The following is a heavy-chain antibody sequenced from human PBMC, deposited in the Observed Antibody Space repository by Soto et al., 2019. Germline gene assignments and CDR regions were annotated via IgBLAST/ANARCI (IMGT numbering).Heavy chain of an antibody. Sequence: EVQLSESGGGLVQPGGSLRLSCAASGFSFAGYALTWVRLAPGKGLEWVASISGGGGSTYYADSVKGRFSISRDNSNRMVYLQMGSLTAGDTAVYYCAKTETFNGYYNASDYWGQGTRVTVSS. CDR1: GFSFAGYA. D-gene: IGHD3-9*01. J-gene: IGHJ4*02. V-gene: IGHV3-23*01. CDR3: AKTETFNGYYNASDY. CDR2: ISGGGGST.